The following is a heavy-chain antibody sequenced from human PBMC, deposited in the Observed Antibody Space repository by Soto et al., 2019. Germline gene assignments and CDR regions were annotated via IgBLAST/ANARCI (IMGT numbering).Heavy chain of an antibody. CDR3: ARESRLDTFDI. CDR2: ISSSSSII. V-gene: IGHV3-48*01. CDR1: GFTFSSYN. J-gene: IGHJ3*02. D-gene: IGHD6-25*01. Sequence: EVQLVESGGGLVQPGGSLRLSCAASGFTFSSYNMTWVRQAPGKGLEWVAYISSSSSIIYYADSVKGRFTISRDNAKNSLYLQMNSLRVEDSAVYYCARESRLDTFDIWGQGTMVTVSS.